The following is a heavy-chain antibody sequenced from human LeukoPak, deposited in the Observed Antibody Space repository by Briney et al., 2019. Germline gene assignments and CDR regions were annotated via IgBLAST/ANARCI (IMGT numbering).Heavy chain of an antibody. CDR2: IIPIFGTA. Sequence: SVKVSCKASGGTFSSYAISWVRQAPGQGLEWMGGIIPIFGTANYAQKFQGRVTITADESTSTAYMELSSLKASDTAMYYCASGIAVAGTFDYWGQGTLVTVSS. D-gene: IGHD6-19*01. V-gene: IGHV1-69*13. CDR3: ASGIAVAGTFDY. J-gene: IGHJ4*02. CDR1: GGTFSSYA.